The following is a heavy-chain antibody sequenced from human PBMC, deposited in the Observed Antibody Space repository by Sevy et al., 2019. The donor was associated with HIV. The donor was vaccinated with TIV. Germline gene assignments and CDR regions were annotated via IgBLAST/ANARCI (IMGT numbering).Heavy chain of an antibody. D-gene: IGHD6-19*01. Sequence: SETLSLTCTVSGGSISSGSYYWTWIRQPAGKGLEWIGRIYTSGSTNYHPSLKSRVTISVDTSRNQFSLKLSSVTAADTAVYYCARKQWLVRGLFDYWGQGTLVTVSS. J-gene: IGHJ4*02. V-gene: IGHV4-61*02. CDR3: ARKQWLVRGLFDY. CDR2: IYTSGST. CDR1: GGSISSGSYY.